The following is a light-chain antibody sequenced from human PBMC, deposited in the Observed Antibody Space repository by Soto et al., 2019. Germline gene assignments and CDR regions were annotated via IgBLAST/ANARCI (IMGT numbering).Light chain of an antibody. Sequence: DIQMTQSPSTLSASVGDRVTITCRASQSSDIWLAWYQQKPGKAPKVLMYEASRLESGVPSRFGGSGSVTDFTLTISSLQPDDFATYYCQQDKTYSRDTVGQGTKVESK. V-gene: IGKV1-5*03. CDR1: QSSDIW. J-gene: IGKJ2*01. CDR3: QQDKTYSRDT. CDR2: EAS.